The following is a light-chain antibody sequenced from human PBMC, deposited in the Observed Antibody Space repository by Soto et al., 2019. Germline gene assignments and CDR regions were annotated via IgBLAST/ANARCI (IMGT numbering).Light chain of an antibody. Sequence: QPVLTQPPSASGTPGQRVTISCSGSSSNVGSNTVSWYQQLPGTAPKVLIYSDDQRPSGVPDRFSGSRSGSSASLAISGLQSGDEADYYCASWEDSLNGWVIGGGTKLTV. J-gene: IGLJ3*02. CDR2: SDD. V-gene: IGLV1-44*01. CDR1: SSNVGSNT. CDR3: ASWEDSLNGWV.